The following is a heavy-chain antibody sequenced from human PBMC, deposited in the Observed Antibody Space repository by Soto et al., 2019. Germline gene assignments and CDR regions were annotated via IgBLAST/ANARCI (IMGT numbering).Heavy chain of an antibody. V-gene: IGHV3-20*04. Sequence: GGSLRLSCAASGFTFDDYGMSWVRQAPGKGLEWVSGINWNGGSTGCADSVKGRFTISRDNAKNSLYLQMNSLRAEDTALYYCARYLGLRSPSVFFAYWGQGPLGTVSS. J-gene: IGHJ4*02. CDR1: GFTFDDYG. CDR2: INWNGGST. D-gene: IGHD3-16*01. CDR3: ARYLGLRSPSVFFAY.